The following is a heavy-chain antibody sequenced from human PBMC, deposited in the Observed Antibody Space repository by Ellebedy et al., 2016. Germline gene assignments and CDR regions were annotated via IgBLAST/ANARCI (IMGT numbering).Heavy chain of an antibody. Sequence: GGSLRLSCAASGFTFSDYYMSWMRQAPGKGLEWVSHISSSGSTIYYADSVKGRFTISRDNAKNSLYLQMNSLRAEDTAVYYCARVGGSGWYYPFDIWGQGTMVTVSS. D-gene: IGHD6-19*01. V-gene: IGHV3-11*01. CDR1: GFTFSDYY. J-gene: IGHJ3*02. CDR3: ARVGGSGWYYPFDI. CDR2: ISSSGSTI.